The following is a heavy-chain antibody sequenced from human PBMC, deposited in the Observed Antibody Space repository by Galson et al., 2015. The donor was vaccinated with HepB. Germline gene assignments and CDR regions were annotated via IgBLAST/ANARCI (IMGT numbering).Heavy chain of an antibody. CDR3: ARSSEMATITDD. D-gene: IGHD5-24*01. CDR2: ISTYNGNT. Sequence: SVKVSCKASGYTFTSYGISWVRQAPGQGLEWMGWISTYNGNTNYAQNLQGRVTMATDTSTSTAYMELRSLRSDDTAVYYCARSSEMATITDDWGQGTLVTVSS. V-gene: IGHV1-18*04. J-gene: IGHJ4*02. CDR1: GYTFTSYG.